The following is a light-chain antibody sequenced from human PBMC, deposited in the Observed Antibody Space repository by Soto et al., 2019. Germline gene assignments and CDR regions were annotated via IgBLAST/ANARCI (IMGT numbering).Light chain of an antibody. CDR2: DAS. J-gene: IGKJ3*01. V-gene: IGKV3-15*01. CDR3: QQYTNWPRFT. Sequence: VLTQSPATLSVFPGERATLSCRASQSISGNLAWYQQSPGQAPRLLIFDASTRAAGIPARCSGSGSGTEFTLTISSLQSEDFVVYYCQQYTNWPRFTFGPGTKVDI. CDR1: QSISGN.